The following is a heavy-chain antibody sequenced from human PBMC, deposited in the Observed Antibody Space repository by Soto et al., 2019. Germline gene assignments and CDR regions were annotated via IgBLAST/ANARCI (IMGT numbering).Heavy chain of an antibody. CDR1: GYNISSYD. J-gene: IGHJ4*02. D-gene: IGHD6-19*01. V-gene: IGHV1-46*01. CDR3: ARDSSSAWGY. Sequence: ASVKVSCKASGYNISSYDIIWVRQAAGQGLEWMGIINPSGGSTSYAQKFQGRVTMTRDTSTSTVYMELSSLRSEDTAVYYCARDSSSAWGYWGQGTLVTVSS. CDR2: INPSGGST.